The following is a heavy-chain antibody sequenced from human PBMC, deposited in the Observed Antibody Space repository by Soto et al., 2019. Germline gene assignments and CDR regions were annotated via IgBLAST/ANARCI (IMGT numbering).Heavy chain of an antibody. V-gene: IGHV4-4*02. CDR3: AKTPSGITIFGVVPVGDAFDI. Sequence: SETLSLTCAVSGGSISSSNWWSWVRQPPGKGLEWIGEIYHSGSTNYNPSLKSRVTISVDKSKNQFSLKLSSVTAADTAVYYCAKTPSGITIFGVVPVGDAFDIWGQGTMVTVSS. CDR1: GGSISSSNW. CDR2: IYHSGST. D-gene: IGHD3-3*01. J-gene: IGHJ3*02.